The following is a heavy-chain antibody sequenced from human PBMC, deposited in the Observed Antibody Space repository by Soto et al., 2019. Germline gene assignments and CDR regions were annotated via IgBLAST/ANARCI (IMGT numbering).Heavy chain of an antibody. CDR1: GFTFSSYS. V-gene: IGHV3-21*01. J-gene: IGHJ3*02. D-gene: IGHD2-2*01. CDR2: ISSSSSYI. CDR3: ARDKNPADDAFDI. Sequence: GGSLRLSCAASGFTFSSYSMNWVRQAPGKGLEWVSSISSSSSYIYYADSVKGRFTISRDNAKNSLYLQMNSLRAEDTAVYYCARDKNPADDAFDIWGQGTMVTV.